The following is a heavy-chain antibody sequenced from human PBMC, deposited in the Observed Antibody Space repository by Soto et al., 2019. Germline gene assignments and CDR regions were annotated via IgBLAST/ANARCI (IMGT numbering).Heavy chain of an antibody. D-gene: IGHD6-13*01. CDR3: AKDQGIAASHGVD. Sequence: QVQLVESGGGVVQPGRSLGLSCAASGFTFNNYGMHWVRQAPGKGLEWVATISNDGSDKYYADSVKGRLTISRDNSKNTVYLQMNSLRAEDTALYYCAKDQGIAASHGVDWGQGTMVTVSS. CDR1: GFTFNNYG. CDR2: ISNDGSDK. J-gene: IGHJ3*01. V-gene: IGHV3-30*18.